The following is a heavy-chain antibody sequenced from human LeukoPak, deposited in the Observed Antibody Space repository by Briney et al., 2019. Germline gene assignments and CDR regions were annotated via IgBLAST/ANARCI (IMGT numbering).Heavy chain of an antibody. J-gene: IGHJ4*02. CDR1: GFTFSSYE. Sequence: GGSLRLSCAASGFTFSSYEMNWVRQAPGKGLEWVSYISSGRDTIYYADSVKGRFTISRDNSKNTLYLQMNSLRAEDTAVYYCARGPSGYHNTGGQGTLVTVSS. CDR3: ARGPSGYHNT. V-gene: IGHV3-48*03. D-gene: IGHD5-12*01. CDR2: ISSGRDTI.